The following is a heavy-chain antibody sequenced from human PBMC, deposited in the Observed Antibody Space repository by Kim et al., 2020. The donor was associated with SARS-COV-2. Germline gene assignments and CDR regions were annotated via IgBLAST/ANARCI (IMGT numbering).Heavy chain of an antibody. CDR3: ARSYGSGTSPRVHWFDP. J-gene: IGHJ5*02. Sequence: SVKVSCKASGGTFSSYAISWVRQAPGQGLEWMGGIIPIFGTANYAQKFQGRVTITADESTSTAYMELSSLRSEDTAVYYCARSYGSGTSPRVHWFDPWGQGTLVTVSS. V-gene: IGHV1-69*13. CDR2: IIPIFGTA. D-gene: IGHD3-10*01. CDR1: GGTFSSYA.